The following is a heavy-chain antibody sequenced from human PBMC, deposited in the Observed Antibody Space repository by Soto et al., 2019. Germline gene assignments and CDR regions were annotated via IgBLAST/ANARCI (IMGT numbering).Heavy chain of an antibody. Sequence: QVQLVQSGAEVKKPGSSVKVSCKASGGTFSRYAISWVRQAPGQGLEWMGGIIPIFGTANYAQKFQGRVTITADKSTSTAYMELSSLRSEDTAVYYCARGTIVVVPAAVGGYYGMDVWGQGTTVTVSS. CDR2: IIPIFGTA. J-gene: IGHJ6*02. CDR3: ARGTIVVVPAAVGGYYGMDV. D-gene: IGHD2-2*01. CDR1: GGTFSRYA. V-gene: IGHV1-69*06.